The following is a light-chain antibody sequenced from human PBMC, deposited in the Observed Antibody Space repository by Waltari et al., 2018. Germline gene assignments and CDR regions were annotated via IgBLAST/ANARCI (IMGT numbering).Light chain of an antibody. Sequence: QSALTQPASVSGSPGQSITISCTGTSSDVGGYNHVSWYQQHPGKAPKLIIYDVSNRPSGVSNRFSGSKSGNTASLTISGLQAEDEADYYCSSYISSDTLELFGGGTSLTV. J-gene: IGLJ2*01. V-gene: IGLV2-14*03. CDR2: DVS. CDR3: SSYISSDTLEL. CDR1: SSDVGGYNH.